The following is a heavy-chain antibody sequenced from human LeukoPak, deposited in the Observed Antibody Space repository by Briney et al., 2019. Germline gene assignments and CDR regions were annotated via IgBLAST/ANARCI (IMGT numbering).Heavy chain of an antibody. CDR2: INPNSGVT. CDR1: GYTFTSYA. Sequence: ASVKVSCKASGYTFTSYAMHWVRQAPGQRLEWMGWINPNSGVTNYAQKLQGRATITRDTSIDTAYMQLSRLRSDDTAVYYCAKDRYGDYEAPFHYYMDAWGRGTTVTVSS. D-gene: IGHD5-12*01. J-gene: IGHJ6*03. V-gene: IGHV1-2*02. CDR3: AKDRYGDYEAPFHYYMDA.